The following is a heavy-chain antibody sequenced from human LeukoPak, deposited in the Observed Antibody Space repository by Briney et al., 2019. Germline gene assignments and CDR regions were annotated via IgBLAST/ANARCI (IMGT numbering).Heavy chain of an antibody. CDR2: INHSGST. D-gene: IGHD2-2*01. J-gene: IGHJ4*02. CDR3: ARGPWYGIVVVPAAMRTYDY. V-gene: IGHV4-34*01. CDR1: GGSISSGGYS. Sequence: SETLSLTCDVSGGSISSGGYSWSWIRQPPGKGLEWIGEINHSGSTNYNPSLKSRVTISVDTSKNQFSLKLSSVTAADTAVYYCARGPWYGIVVVPAAMRTYDYWGQGTLVTVSS.